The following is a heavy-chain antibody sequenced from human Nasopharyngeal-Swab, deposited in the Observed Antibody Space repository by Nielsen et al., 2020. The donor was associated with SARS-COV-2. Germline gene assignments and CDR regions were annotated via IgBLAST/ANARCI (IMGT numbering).Heavy chain of an antibody. CDR2: IYYSGST. D-gene: IGHD3-22*01. J-gene: IGHJ4*02. CDR1: GGSVSSGSYY. CDR3: ARVGLYSLGYDSSGYYPDY. Sequence: SETLSLTCTVSGGSVSSGSYYWSWIRQPPGKGLEWIGYIYYSGSTYYNPSLKSRVTISVDTSKNQFSLKLSSVTAADTAVYYCARVGLYSLGYDSSGYYPDYWGQGTLVTVSS. V-gene: IGHV4-31*03.